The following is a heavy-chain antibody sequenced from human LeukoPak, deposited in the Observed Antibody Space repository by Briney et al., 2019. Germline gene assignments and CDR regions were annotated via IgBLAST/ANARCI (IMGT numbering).Heavy chain of an antibody. J-gene: IGHJ4*02. CDR2: IYSGGST. D-gene: IGHD6-13*01. CDR3: ARDRGAAAGN. V-gene: IGHV3-53*01. CDR1: GGSISSSSYY. Sequence: ETLSLTCTVSGGSISSSSYYWGWIRQPPGKGLEWVSVIYSGGSTYYADSVKGRFTMSRDNSKNTVYLQMDSLRAEDTAVYYCARDRGAAAGNWGQGTLVTVSS.